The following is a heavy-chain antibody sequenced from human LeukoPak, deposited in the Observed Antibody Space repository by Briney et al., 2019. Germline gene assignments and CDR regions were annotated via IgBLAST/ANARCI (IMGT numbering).Heavy chain of an antibody. Sequence: ASVKVSCKASGYTFTSYGISWVRQAPGQGLEWMGWISVYNGNTNYAQKFQGRVTMTTDTSTRTSYMELRSLRYDDTAVYYCARDSYYYDSSGYYQYYFDYWGQGTLVTVSS. CDR1: GYTFTSYG. CDR3: ARDSYYYDSSGYYQYYFDY. V-gene: IGHV1-18*01. J-gene: IGHJ4*02. CDR2: ISVYNGNT. D-gene: IGHD3-22*01.